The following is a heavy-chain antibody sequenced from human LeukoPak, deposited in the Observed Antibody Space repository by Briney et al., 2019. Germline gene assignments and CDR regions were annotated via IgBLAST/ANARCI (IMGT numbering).Heavy chain of an antibody. CDR3: ARKEGGATDY. CDR1: GGSISSGDYY. V-gene: IGHV4-30-4*01. Sequence: SETLSLTCTVSGGSISSGDYYWSWIRQPPGKGLEWIGYIYHSGSTNYNPSLKSRVTISVDTSRNQFSLKLSSVTAADTAVYYCARKEGGATDYWGQGTLVTVSS. CDR2: IYHSGST. J-gene: IGHJ4*02. D-gene: IGHD3-16*01.